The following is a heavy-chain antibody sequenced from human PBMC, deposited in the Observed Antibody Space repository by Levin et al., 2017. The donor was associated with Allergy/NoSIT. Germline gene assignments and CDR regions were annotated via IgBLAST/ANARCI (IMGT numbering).Heavy chain of an antibody. CDR1: GFTFSSYT. CDR3: AISNALRAFDF. V-gene: IGHV3-23*01. D-gene: IGHD2-8*01. J-gene: IGHJ3*01. Sequence: GESLKISCATSGFTFSSYTMNWVRQAPGKGLEWVSIITDSSGTIYYADSVRGRFTIPRDNSKSALYLQMNSLRVEDTAIYYCAISNALRAFDFWGQGTVVTVSS. CDR2: ITDSSGTI.